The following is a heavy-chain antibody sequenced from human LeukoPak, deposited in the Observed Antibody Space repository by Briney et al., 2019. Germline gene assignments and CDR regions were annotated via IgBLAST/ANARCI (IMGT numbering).Heavy chain of an antibody. CDR2: IIPIFGTA. J-gene: IGHJ5*02. D-gene: IGHD2-2*01. CDR1: GGTFSSYA. Sequence: GASVKVSCKASGGTFSSYAISWVRQAPGQGLEWKGGIIPIFGTANYAQKFQGRVTITADESTSTAYMELSSLRSEDTAVYYCARQPLGYCSSTSCVQGWFDPWGQGTLVTVSS. V-gene: IGHV1-69*01. CDR3: ARQPLGYCSSTSCVQGWFDP.